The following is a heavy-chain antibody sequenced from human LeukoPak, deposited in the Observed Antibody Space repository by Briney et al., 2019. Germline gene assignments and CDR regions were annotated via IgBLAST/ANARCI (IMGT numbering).Heavy chain of an antibody. V-gene: IGHV3-48*03. CDR2: ISSSGSTI. D-gene: IGHD5-18*01. CDR1: GFTFSSYE. J-gene: IGHJ4*02. Sequence: GGSLRLSCAASGFTFSSYEMNWVRRAPGKGLEWVTYISSSGSTIYYADYVKGRFTVSRDNAKNSLYLQMNNLRAEDTALYYCGRDRVGGRGYSLDYLGQGTLVTVSS. CDR3: GRDRVGGRGYSLDY.